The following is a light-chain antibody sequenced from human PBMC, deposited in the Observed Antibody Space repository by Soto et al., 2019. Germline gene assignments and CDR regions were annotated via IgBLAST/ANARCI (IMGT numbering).Light chain of an antibody. CDR1: QGISND. V-gene: IGKV1-6*01. J-gene: IGKJ2*01. Sequence: AIQMTQSPSSLSASVGDRVTITCRASQGISNDLAWYQQKPGKAPKLLIYAASSLQSGVPPRFSGSGSGTDFTLNISSLKPEDFAAYFCLQDYNFPYTFGQGNKLEIK. CDR3: LQDYNFPYT. CDR2: AAS.